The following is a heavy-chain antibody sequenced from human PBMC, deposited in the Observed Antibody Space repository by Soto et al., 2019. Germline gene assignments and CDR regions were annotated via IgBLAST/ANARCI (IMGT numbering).Heavy chain of an antibody. D-gene: IGHD2-2*01. CDR3: ARIRDLNVVVPAANRRRFDY. CDR1: GFTFSSYW. CDR2: IKQDGSEK. J-gene: IGHJ4*02. V-gene: IGHV3-7*01. Sequence: HPGGSLRLSCAASGFTFSSYWMSWVRQAPGKGLEWVANIKQDGSEKYYVDSVKGRFTISRDNAKNSLYLQMNSLRAEDTAVYYCARIRDLNVVVPAANRRRFDYWGQGTLVTVSS.